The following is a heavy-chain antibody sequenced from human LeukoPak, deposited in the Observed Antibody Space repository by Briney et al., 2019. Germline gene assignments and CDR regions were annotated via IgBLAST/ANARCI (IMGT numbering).Heavy chain of an antibody. D-gene: IGHD2-15*01. CDR3: AREWWDCSGGSCYFDAFDI. Sequence: PSETLSLTCTVSGGSIGSYYWSWIRQPPGKGLEWIGYIYYSGSTNYNPSLKSRVTISVDTSKNQFSLKLSSVTAADTAVYYCAREWWDCSGGSCYFDAFDIWGQGTMATVSS. V-gene: IGHV4-59*01. CDR1: GGSIGSYY. J-gene: IGHJ3*02. CDR2: IYYSGST.